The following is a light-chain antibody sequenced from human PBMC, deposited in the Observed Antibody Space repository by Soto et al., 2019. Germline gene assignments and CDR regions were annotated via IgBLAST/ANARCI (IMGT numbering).Light chain of an antibody. J-gene: IGKJ1*01. CDR2: GAS. CDR3: QHTYSTLQWT. V-gene: IGKV1-39*01. Sequence: DSQMTQSPASLSASVVDRVNITFRASQSIITFLNWYQQKPGNAPKVLIYGASVLQSGVPSRFSGSGSGKEFALPITSQQPEDFATAYCQHTYSTLQWTIGQGPKMELK. CDR1: QSIITF.